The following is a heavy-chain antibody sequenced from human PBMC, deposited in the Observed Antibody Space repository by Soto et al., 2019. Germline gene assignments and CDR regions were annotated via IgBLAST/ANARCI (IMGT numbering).Heavy chain of an antibody. CDR1: EFTFSSFA. CDR3: AKRYYYDNSGLWDS. Sequence: EVQLLESGGDLIQPGGSLRLSCAASEFTFSSFAMSWVRQAPGKGLQWVSTITSGGDTTYYTDSVKGRFTISRDNSKNTLYLQMNSLRAEDTALYYCAKRYYYDNSGLWDSWGQGTLVTVSS. CDR2: ITSGGDTT. J-gene: IGHJ4*02. V-gene: IGHV3-23*01. D-gene: IGHD3-22*01.